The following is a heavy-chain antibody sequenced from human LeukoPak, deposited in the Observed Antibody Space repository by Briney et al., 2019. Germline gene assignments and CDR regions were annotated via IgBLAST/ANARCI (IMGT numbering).Heavy chain of an antibody. V-gene: IGHV4-59*01. Sequence: KSSETLSLTCTVSGDSISSSYWSWIRQPPGKGLEWIGCIYYSGNTNYNPSLKSRVTISVDTSRNRFSLKLSSVTAADTAVYYCARHRNFFDYWGQGILVTVSS. CDR3: ARHRNFFDY. J-gene: IGHJ4*02. D-gene: IGHD2/OR15-2a*01. CDR2: IYYSGNT. CDR1: GDSISSSY.